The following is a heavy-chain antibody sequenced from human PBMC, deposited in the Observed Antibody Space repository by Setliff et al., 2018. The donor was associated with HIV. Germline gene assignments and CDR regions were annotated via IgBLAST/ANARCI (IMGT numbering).Heavy chain of an antibody. Sequence: PSETLSLTCSISGGSISFYYWNWLRQTPGKGLEWIAYTFDNGNTHYNPSLESRVTLSLDTSRNLFSLRLASVTAADTAIYYCARTYSSNWYIDYWGQGTLVTVSS. D-gene: IGHD6-13*01. CDR2: TFDNGNT. CDR3: ARTYSSNWYIDY. V-gene: IGHV4-59*01. CDR1: GGSISFYY. J-gene: IGHJ4*02.